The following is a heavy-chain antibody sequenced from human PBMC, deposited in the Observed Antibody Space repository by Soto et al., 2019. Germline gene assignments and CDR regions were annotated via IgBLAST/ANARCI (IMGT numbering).Heavy chain of an antibody. Sequence: EVQLLESGGDYVQPGGSVRLSCAGSGFTFINYAMNWVRQAPGKGLEWVSTISGGGDATFFADSVRGRFTFSRDNSKNTVTLQMNSLGADDTAVYYCARKVVGSTSLPADWCFDFWGRGTVVPGSS. CDR2: ISGGGDAT. CDR1: GFTFINYA. CDR3: ARKVVGSTSLPADWCFDF. D-gene: IGHD2-21*01. V-gene: IGHV3-23*01. J-gene: IGHJ2*01.